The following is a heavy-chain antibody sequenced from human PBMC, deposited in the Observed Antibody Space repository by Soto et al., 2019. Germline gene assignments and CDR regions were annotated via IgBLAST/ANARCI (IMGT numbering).Heavy chain of an antibody. V-gene: IGHV3-23*01. J-gene: IGHJ3*02. D-gene: IGHD5-12*01. CDR1: GFPFSSYA. Sequence: GGTLSLSCTASGFPFSSYAMSWVRQAPGKGLEGGSGFSGSDVSTYYAASVKGRFNISRDNSKNTLYLQMNSLRAEDTAVYYCAKDIILGGYDFGGVDAFDMWGQGTMVTVSS. CDR2: FSGSDVST. CDR3: AKDIILGGYDFGGVDAFDM.